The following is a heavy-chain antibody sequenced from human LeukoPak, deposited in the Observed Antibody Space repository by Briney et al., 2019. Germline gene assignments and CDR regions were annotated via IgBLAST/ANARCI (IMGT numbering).Heavy chain of an antibody. Sequence: GGSLRLSCAAAGFTFSRYSMNWVRQAPGKGLEWVASISSTSTFIYSADSVKGRFTISRDTAENSLFLQMNSLRAEDTAIYYCARDYFDSTKYPQTYYYYYMDVWGKGTTVTVSS. J-gene: IGHJ6*03. CDR3: ARDYFDSTKYPQTYYYYYMDV. V-gene: IGHV3-21*01. CDR1: GFTFSRYS. CDR2: ISSTSTFI. D-gene: IGHD3-22*01.